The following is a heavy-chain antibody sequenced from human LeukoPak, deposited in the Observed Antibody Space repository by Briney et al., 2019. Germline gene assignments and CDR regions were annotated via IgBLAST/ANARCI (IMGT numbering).Heavy chain of an antibody. Sequence: SETLSLTCTVSGGSISSGSYYWSWIRQPAGKGLEWIGRIYTSGSTTYNSSLKSRVTISLDTSKNHFSLRLSSVTAADTAVYYCARDREVGATGYYFDYWGQGTPVTVSS. J-gene: IGHJ4*02. V-gene: IGHV4-61*02. CDR1: GGSISSGSYY. D-gene: IGHD1-26*01. CDR2: IYTSGST. CDR3: ARDREVGATGYYFDY.